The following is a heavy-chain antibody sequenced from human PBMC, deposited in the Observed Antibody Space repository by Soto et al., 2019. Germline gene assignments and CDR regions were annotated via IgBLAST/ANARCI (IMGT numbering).Heavy chain of an antibody. D-gene: IGHD1-26*01. V-gene: IGHV4-59*11. CDR1: GGSISSHC. Sequence: SETLSLTCTVSGGSISSHCWSWFRQAPGKGLEWIGHIYYRGSTSYNPSPRSRSTISVDTSNNQFSLKLNSVTTADTAVYYCARDGREASGMDVWGQGTKVTVSS. J-gene: IGHJ6*02. CDR2: IYYRGST. CDR3: ARDGREASGMDV.